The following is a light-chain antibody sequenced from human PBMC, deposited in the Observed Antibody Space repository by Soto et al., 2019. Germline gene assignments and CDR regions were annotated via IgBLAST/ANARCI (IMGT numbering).Light chain of an antibody. Sequence: EIVMTQSPATLSVSPGERATLSCRASQSVSSNLAWYQQKPGQAPRLLIFGASTRATGIPARFSGSGSGTEFTLTISSLQSEDLAVYYCQQDNSWWTFGQGTKVEIK. CDR2: GAS. V-gene: IGKV3-15*01. J-gene: IGKJ1*01. CDR3: QQDNSWWT. CDR1: QSVSSN.